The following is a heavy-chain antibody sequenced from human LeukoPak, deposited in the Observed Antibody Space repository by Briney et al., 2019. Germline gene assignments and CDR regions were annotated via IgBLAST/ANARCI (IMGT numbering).Heavy chain of an antibody. CDR2: IYYSVST. Sequence: SETLSLTCTVSGGSISSSSYYWGWIRQPPGKGLEWIGSIYYSVSTYYNPSLKSRVTISVDTSKNQFSLKLSSVTAADTAVYYCAREHSGSYYSDGWFDPWGQGTLVTVSS. CDR3: AREHSGSYYSDGWFDP. CDR1: GGSISSSSYY. V-gene: IGHV4-39*07. J-gene: IGHJ5*02. D-gene: IGHD1-26*01.